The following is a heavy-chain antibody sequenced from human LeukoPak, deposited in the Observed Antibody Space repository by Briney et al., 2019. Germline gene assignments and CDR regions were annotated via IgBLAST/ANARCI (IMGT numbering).Heavy chain of an antibody. J-gene: IGHJ6*02. D-gene: IGHD2-15*01. CDR3: ARDSASRWAAHWPLYYYYGMDV. CDR2: ISSSSSYI. CDR1: GFTFSSYS. V-gene: IGHV3-21*01. Sequence: PGGSLRLSCAASGFTFSSYSMNWVRQAPGKGLEWVSSISSSSSYIYYADSVKGRFTISRDNAKNSLYLQMNSLRAEDTAVYYCARDSASRWAAHWPLYYYYGMDVWGQGTTVTVSS.